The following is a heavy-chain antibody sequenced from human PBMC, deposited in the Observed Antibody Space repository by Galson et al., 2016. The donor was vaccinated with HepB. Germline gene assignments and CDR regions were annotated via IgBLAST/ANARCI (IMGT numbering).Heavy chain of an antibody. J-gene: IGHJ4*02. V-gene: IGHV3-15*01. CDR2: IKSKSDGGTT. CDR1: GFSLNNAW. Sequence: SLRLSCAASGFSLNNAWMSWIRQAPGKGLEWVGRIKSKSDGGTTDYGATVKGSFSISRDESKNTLYLQMNSLQTEDTAVYYCHLQAPDSWGQGTLVTVSS. D-gene: IGHD5-24*01. CDR3: HLQAPDS.